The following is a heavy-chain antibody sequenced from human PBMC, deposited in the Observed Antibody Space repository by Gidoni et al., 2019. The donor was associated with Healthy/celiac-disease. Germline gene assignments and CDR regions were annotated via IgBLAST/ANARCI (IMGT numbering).Heavy chain of an antibody. J-gene: IGHJ6*02. V-gene: IGHV3-21*01. CDR2: ISSSYSYI. CDR1: GFPFSSYS. CDR3: ARTSSGYDFDPDMDV. D-gene: IGHD5-12*01. Sequence: EVKLVESGGGLVKPGGSLRLSCAASGFPFSSYSMNWFRQAPGKGLAWVSSISSSYSYIYYADSVKGRFTISRDNAKNSLYLQMNSLRAEDTAVYYCARTSSGYDFDPDMDVWGQGTTVTVSS.